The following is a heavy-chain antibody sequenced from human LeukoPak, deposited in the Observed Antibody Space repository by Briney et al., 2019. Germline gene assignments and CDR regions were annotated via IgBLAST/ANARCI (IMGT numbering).Heavy chain of an antibody. J-gene: IGHJ4*02. Sequence: PGGSLRLSGAAPGSTLIYYWLTWFRQAPGKGRDWVANIQQDGSEKYYVDSVKGRFIISRDNAKNSLYLQMNSLRAEDTAVYYCARVRKLRTRGVMDPLDYWGQGTLVTVSS. V-gene: IGHV3-7*01. D-gene: IGHD3-10*01. CDR3: ARVRKLRTRGVMDPLDY. CDR1: GSTLIYYW. CDR2: IQQDGSEK.